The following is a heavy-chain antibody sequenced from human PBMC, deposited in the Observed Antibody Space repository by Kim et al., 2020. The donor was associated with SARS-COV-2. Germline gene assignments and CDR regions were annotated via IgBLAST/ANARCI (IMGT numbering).Heavy chain of an antibody. J-gene: IGHJ6*02. Sequence: SVKGRFTISRDHAKNSLYLQMNNLKTEDTAVYYCARDRSDYSYCHYYGMDVWGQGITVSVS. V-gene: IGHV3-11*05. D-gene: IGHD3-10*01. CDR3: ARDRSDYSYCHYYGMDV.